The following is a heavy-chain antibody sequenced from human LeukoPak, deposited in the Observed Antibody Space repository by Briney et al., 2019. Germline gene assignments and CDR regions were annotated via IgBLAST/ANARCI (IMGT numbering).Heavy chain of an antibody. CDR2: INPGGGST. V-gene: IGHV1-46*01. D-gene: IGHD1-26*01. CDR1: GYTFTSYY. Sequence: ASVKVSCKASGYTFTSYYMHWVRQAPGQGHEWMGIINPGGGSTSYAQKFQARVTMTRDTSTSTVYMELSSLRSEDTAVYYCARDISGSGVIDYWGQGTLVTVSS. J-gene: IGHJ4*02. CDR3: ARDISGSGVIDY.